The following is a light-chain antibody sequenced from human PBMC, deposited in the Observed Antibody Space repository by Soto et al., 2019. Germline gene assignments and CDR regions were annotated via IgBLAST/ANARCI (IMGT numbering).Light chain of an antibody. J-gene: IGKJ2*01. V-gene: IGKV1-5*03. Sequence: DIQMTQSPSTLSASVGDRVTITCRASQSISSWLAWYQQKPGKAPKLLIYKASSLESGGPSRFRGSGCGTEFTLTISSLQPDDFATYYCQQYKSYSSTVGQGTKLELK. CDR2: KAS. CDR1: QSISSW. CDR3: QQYKSYSST.